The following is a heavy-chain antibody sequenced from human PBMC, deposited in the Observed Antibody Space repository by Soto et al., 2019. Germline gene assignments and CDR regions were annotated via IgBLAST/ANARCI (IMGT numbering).Heavy chain of an antibody. Sequence: QVQLVQAGAEVTKPGSSVKLSCRASGGHFDRFALSGLRQAHGQGLEWMGGIIPFLSATSYAQKFQGRVTITADESARTLYPELRCMTSDATAVSYCARGEDDCGDVGSMAAGGRGPSVPVSS. CDR3: ARGEDDCGDVGSMAA. CDR1: GGHFDRFA. J-gene: IGHJ6*02. D-gene: IGHD2-21*02. V-gene: IGHV1-69*01. CDR2: IIPFLSAT.